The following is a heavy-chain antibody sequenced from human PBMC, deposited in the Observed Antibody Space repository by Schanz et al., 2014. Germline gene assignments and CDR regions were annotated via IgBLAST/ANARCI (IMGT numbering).Heavy chain of an antibody. CDR2: IYYSGSS. D-gene: IGHD4-17*01. CDR3: ARDRGHGDLPGDI. Sequence: QVQLQESGPGLLKPSETLSLTCTVSGGSIRSYFWSWIRQPPGKGLEWIGYIYYSGSSDYNPSLKSRVTISVDTSKSQFSLKLSSVTAADTAVYYCARDRGHGDLPGDIWGQGTMVTVLS. V-gene: IGHV4-59*01. J-gene: IGHJ3*02. CDR1: GGSIRSYF.